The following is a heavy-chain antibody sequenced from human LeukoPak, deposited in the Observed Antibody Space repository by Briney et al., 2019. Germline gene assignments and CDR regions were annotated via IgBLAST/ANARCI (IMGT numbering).Heavy chain of an antibody. CDR1: GGTFSSYA. Sequence: SVKVSCKASGGTFSSYAISWVRLAPGQGLEWMGRIIPILGIANYAQKFQGRVTITADKSTSTAYMELSSLRSEDTAVYYCARGPRGYGGNSNWFDPWGQGTLVTVSS. CDR2: IIPILGIA. D-gene: IGHD4-23*01. V-gene: IGHV1-69*04. CDR3: ARGPRGYGGNSNWFDP. J-gene: IGHJ5*02.